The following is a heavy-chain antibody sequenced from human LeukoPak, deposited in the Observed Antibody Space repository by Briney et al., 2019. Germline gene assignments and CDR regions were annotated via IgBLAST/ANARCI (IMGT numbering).Heavy chain of an antibody. CDR3: ARDWYCSGGSCYSFDY. CDR2: ISSSSSYI. Sequence: PGGSLRLSCAASGFTFSSYSMNWVRQAPGKGLEWVSSISSSSSYIYYADSVKGRFTISRDNDKNSLYLQMNSLRAEDTAVYYCARDWYCSGGSCYSFDYWGQGTLVTVSS. V-gene: IGHV3-21*01. J-gene: IGHJ4*02. D-gene: IGHD2-15*01. CDR1: GFTFSSYS.